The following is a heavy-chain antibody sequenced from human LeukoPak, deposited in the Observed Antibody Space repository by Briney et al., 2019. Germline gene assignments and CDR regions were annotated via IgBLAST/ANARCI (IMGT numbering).Heavy chain of an antibody. V-gene: IGHV5-51*01. J-gene: IGHJ4*02. D-gene: IGHD5-18*01. CDR2: IYPGDSDT. CDR3: AMAKNSYGLNLDY. Sequence: GESLKISCKGSGYSFTSYWIGWVRQMPGKGLEWMGIIYPGDSDTRYSPSFQGQVTISADKSISTAYLQWSSLKASDTAMYYCAMAKNSYGLNLDYWGQGTLVTVSS. CDR1: GYSFTSYW.